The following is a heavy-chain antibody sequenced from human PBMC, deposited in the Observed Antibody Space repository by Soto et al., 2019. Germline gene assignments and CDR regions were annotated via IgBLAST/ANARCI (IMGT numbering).Heavy chain of an antibody. V-gene: IGHV1-69*12. CDR2: IVPVFGTT. CDR1: GGTFSRYS. J-gene: IGHJ6*02. CDR3: ASCLVTTYFYYYGMDV. D-gene: IGHD4-17*01. Sequence: QVQLVQSGAEVKKPGSSVKVSCKASGGTFSRYSISWVRQAPGQGLERMGGIVPVFGTTNYAQKFQGRVTITADESTSTVYMELSSLTSDDTAVYYCASCLVTTYFYYYGMDVWGQGTTVTVSS.